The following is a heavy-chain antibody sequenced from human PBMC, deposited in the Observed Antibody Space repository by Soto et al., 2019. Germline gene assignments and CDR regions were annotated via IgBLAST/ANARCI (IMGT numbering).Heavy chain of an antibody. Sequence: GGSLRLSCAASGFTFSSYWMHWVRQAPGKGLVWVSRINSDGSSTSYADSVKGRFTISRDNAKNTLYLQMNSLRAEDTAVYYCARVQYDFWSGLYGMDVWGQGTTVTVSS. V-gene: IGHV3-74*01. CDR2: INSDGSST. CDR1: GFTFSSYW. J-gene: IGHJ6*02. D-gene: IGHD3-3*01. CDR3: ARVQYDFWSGLYGMDV.